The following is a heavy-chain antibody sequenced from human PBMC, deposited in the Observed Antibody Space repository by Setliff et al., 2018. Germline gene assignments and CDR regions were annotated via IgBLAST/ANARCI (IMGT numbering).Heavy chain of an antibody. D-gene: IGHD2-8*01. CDR1: GFTFSTYA. CDR3: TTRYCSHGGCYREGVFVYMDV. Sequence: PGGSLRLSCAASGFTFSTYAMSWVRQAPGKGLEWVATIDGSGTTAYYAESVKGRFTISRDNSKNTLYLQMNSLKTEDTAVYYCTTRYCSHGGCYREGVFVYMDVWGKGTTVTVSS. CDR2: IDGSGTTA. J-gene: IGHJ6*03. V-gene: IGHV3-23*01.